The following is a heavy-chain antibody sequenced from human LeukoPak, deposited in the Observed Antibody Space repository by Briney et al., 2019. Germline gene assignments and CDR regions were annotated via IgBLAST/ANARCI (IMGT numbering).Heavy chain of an antibody. CDR3: ARCVDYWYFDL. J-gene: IGHJ2*01. Sequence: PGGSLRLSCAASGFTFSSYAMSWVRQAPGKGPEWVSAISLSGGTTYYADSVKGRFTISRDNSKNTLYLQMNSLRAEDTAVYYCARCVDYWYFDLWGRGTLVTVSS. CDR1: GFTFSSYA. D-gene: IGHD2-8*01. CDR2: ISLSGGTT. V-gene: IGHV3-23*01.